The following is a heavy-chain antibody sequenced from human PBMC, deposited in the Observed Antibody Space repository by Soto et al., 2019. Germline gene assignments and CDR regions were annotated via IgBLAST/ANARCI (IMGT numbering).Heavy chain of an antibody. D-gene: IGHD6-19*01. Sequence: EVQLLESGGGLVQPGGSLRLSCAASGFIFSSYAMSWVRQAPGKGLEWVSAIRGSGTGTYYADSVKGRFTISRDNSKNTLYLQMNSLRAEDTAVYYCAKEEAVAGAFDIWGQGTMVTVSS. CDR1: GFIFSSYA. CDR3: AKEEAVAGAFDI. J-gene: IGHJ3*02. V-gene: IGHV3-23*01. CDR2: IRGSGTGT.